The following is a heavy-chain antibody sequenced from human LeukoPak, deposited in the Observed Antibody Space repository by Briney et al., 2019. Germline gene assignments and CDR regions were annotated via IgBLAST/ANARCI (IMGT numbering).Heavy chain of an antibody. J-gene: IGHJ4*02. CDR2: IDYSGGDT. Sequence: GGSLRLSCAASGFTFSDYYMSWIRQAPGKGLEWVSSIDYSGGDTHYADSVKGRFTISRDNSKNTLYLQMNSLRAEDTAVYYCAKSLYYYDSSGYRAFDYWGQGTLVTVSS. CDR3: AKSLYYYDSSGYRAFDY. CDR1: GFTFSDYY. D-gene: IGHD3-22*01. V-gene: IGHV3-23*01.